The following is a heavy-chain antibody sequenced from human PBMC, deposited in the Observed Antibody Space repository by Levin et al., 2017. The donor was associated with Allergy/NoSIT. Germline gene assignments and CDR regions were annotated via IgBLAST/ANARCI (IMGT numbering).Heavy chain of an antibody. CDR3: AKVYYDFWSGYHRDAFDI. J-gene: IGHJ3*02. Sequence: GESLKISCAASGFTFSSYAMSWVRQAPGKGLEWVSAISGSGGSTYYADSVKGRFTISRDNSKNTLYLQMNSLRAEDTAVYYCAKVYYDFWSGYHRDAFDIWGQGTMVTVSS. CDR2: ISGSGGST. D-gene: IGHD3-3*01. V-gene: IGHV3-23*01. CDR1: GFTFSSYA.